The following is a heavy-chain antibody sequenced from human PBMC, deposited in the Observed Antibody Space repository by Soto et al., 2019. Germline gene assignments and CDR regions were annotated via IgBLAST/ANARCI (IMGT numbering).Heavy chain of an antibody. CDR2: LNPKSGMT. V-gene: IGHV1-8*02. CDR3: ARVAGSPDY. J-gene: IGHJ4*02. CDR1: GYTFTSYD. Sequence: QVQLVQSGAEVKKPGASVRVSCKASGYTFTSYDINWVRQATGQGLEWMGWLNPKSGMTGSAQKFQGRVTMTRDSSISTVYMELSSLRSEDTAVYYCARVAGSPDYWGQGTLVTVSS. D-gene: IGHD1-26*01.